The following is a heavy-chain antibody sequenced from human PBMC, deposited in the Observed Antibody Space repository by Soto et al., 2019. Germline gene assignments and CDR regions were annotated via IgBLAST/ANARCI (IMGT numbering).Heavy chain of an antibody. Sequence: GASVKVSCKASGYTLTSYAMHWVRQAPGQRLEWMGWTNAGNGNTKYSQKFQGRVTITRDTSASTAYMELSSLRSEDTAVYYCARGGSCSGGSCYRFDYWGQGTLVTVSS. D-gene: IGHD2-15*01. CDR2: TNAGNGNT. V-gene: IGHV1-3*01. J-gene: IGHJ4*02. CDR1: GYTLTSYA. CDR3: ARGGSCSGGSCYRFDY.